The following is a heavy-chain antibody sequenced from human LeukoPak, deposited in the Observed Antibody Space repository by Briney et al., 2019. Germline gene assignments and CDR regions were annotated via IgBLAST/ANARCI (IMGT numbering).Heavy chain of an antibody. CDR1: GGSISSDGYS. CDR2: IYHSGNT. D-gene: IGHD5-12*01. J-gene: IGHJ3*02. CDR3: ARVRHSGARDAFDI. V-gene: IGHV4-30-2*01. Sequence: SETLSLTCVVSGGSISSDGYSWSWIRQPPGKGLEWIAYIYHSGNTYYNPSLKSRATMSVDRSKNQFSLNLSSVTAADTAVYYCARVRHSGARDAFDIWGQGTMVTVSS.